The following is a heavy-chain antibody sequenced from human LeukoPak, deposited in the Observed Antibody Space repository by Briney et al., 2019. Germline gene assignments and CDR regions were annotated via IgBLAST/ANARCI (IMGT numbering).Heavy chain of an antibody. J-gene: IGHJ5*02. CDR3: AIVMITFGGVIDP. D-gene: IGHD3-16*01. V-gene: IGHV1-2*02. Sequence: ASVKVSCKASGYTFTGYYMHWVRQVPGQGLEWMGWINPNSGGTNYAQKFQGRVTMTRDTSISTAYMELSRLRSDDTAMYYCAIVMITFGGVIDPWGQGTLVTVSS. CDR1: GYTFTGYY. CDR2: INPNSGGT.